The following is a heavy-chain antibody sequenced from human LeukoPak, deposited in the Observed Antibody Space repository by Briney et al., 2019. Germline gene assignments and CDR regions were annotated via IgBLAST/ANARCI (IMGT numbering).Heavy chain of an antibody. Sequence: HAGGSLRLSCAASGFTFSSYSMTWVRQAPGKGLEWVSYISSSSSTIYYADSVKGRFTISRDNAKNSLYLQMNSLRAEDTAVYYCASLSRSSMPDAFDIWGQGTMVTVSS. D-gene: IGHD2-2*01. V-gene: IGHV3-48*01. J-gene: IGHJ3*02. CDR1: GFTFSSYS. CDR2: ISSSSSTI. CDR3: ASLSRSSMPDAFDI.